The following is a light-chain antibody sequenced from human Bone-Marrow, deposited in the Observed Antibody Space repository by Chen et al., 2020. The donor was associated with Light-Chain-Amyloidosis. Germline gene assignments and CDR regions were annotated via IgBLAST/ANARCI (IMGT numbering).Light chain of an antibody. CDR1: QSVSSY. CDR2: DAS. Sequence: EIVLTQSPATLSLSPGERATLSCRASQSVSSYLAWYQQKPGQAPRLLIYDASNRATGIPARCSGSGSGTDFTLTISSLEPEDFAVDYCQQRSNWPPAFGQGTKVEIK. J-gene: IGKJ1*01. CDR3: QQRSNWPPA. V-gene: IGKV3-11*01.